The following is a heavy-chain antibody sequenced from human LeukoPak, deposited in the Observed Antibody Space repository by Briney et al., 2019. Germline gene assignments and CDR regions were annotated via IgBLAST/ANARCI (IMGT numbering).Heavy chain of an antibody. CDR3: ARDILRITMIVVVTGPFDY. CDR1: GGTFSSYA. V-gene: IGHV1-69*05. D-gene: IGHD3-22*01. J-gene: IGHJ4*02. CDR2: IIPIFGTA. Sequence: ASVKVSCKASGGTFSSYAISWVRQAPGQGLEWMGRIIPIFGTANYAQKFQGRVTITTDESTSTAYMELSNLRSEDTAVYYCARDILRITMIVVVTGPFDYWGQGTLVTVSS.